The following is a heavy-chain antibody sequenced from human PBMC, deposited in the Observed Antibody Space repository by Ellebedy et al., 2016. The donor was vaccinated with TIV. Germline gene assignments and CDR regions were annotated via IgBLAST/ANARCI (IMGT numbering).Heavy chain of an antibody. J-gene: IGHJ4*02. D-gene: IGHD2-15*01. CDR1: GYTFTSYY. V-gene: IGHV1-46*01. Sequence: AASVKVSCKASGYTFTSYYMHWVRPAPGHGLEWMGLINPSGGGTTYAQKFQGRVTMPRDTSTSTVYMDLSSLRSEDTAVYYCARDIQDCTGGNCYPDFWGQGTLVTVSS. CDR3: ARDIQDCTGGNCYPDF. CDR2: INPSGGGT.